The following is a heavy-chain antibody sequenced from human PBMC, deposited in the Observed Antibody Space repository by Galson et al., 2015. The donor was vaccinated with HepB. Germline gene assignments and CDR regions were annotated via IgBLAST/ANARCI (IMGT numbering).Heavy chain of an antibody. Sequence: SLRLSCAGSGFTFRTHGIHWVRQAPGKGLEWVALISSDGRDEYYPDSVKGRFTISRDNSKDTVYLQMNSLSVEDTAVYYCARDRFVEGYYYYGMDVWGQGPRSASP. J-gene: IGHJ6*02. CDR1: GFTFRTHG. V-gene: IGHV3-30*01. CDR2: ISSDGRDE. CDR3: ARDRFVEGYYYYGMDV.